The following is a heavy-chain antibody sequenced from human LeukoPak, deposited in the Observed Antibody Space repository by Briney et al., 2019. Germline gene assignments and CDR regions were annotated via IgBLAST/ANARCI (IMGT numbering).Heavy chain of an antibody. J-gene: IGHJ3*02. CDR1: GGSISSYY. D-gene: IGHD2-21*01. CDR2: INHGGST. CDR3: ARQFRIARSADSRGAFDI. Sequence: SETLSLTCTVSGGSISSYYWSWIRQPPGKGLEWIGEINHGGSTNYNPSIKSRVTISVDTSKNQFSLNLSSVIAADTAVYYCARQFRIARSADSRGAFDIWGQGTMVTVSS. V-gene: IGHV4-34*01.